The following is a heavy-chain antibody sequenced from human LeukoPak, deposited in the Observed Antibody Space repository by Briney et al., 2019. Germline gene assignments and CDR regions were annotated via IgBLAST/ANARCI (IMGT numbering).Heavy chain of an antibody. CDR3: ARVNYDFWSGYSDY. D-gene: IGHD3-3*01. V-gene: IGHV3-48*03. Sequence: GGSLRLSCAASGFTFSSYEMNWVRQAPGKGLEWVSYISSSGSTIYYAVSVKGRFTISRDNAKNSLYLQMNSLRAEDTAVYYCARVNYDFWSGYSDYWGQGTLVTVSS. CDR1: GFTFSSYE. J-gene: IGHJ4*02. CDR2: ISSSGSTI.